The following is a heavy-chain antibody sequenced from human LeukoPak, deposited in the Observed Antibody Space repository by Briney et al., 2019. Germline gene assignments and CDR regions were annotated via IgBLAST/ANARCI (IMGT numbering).Heavy chain of an antibody. Sequence: ASVKVSCKASGYSFTGYFIYWVRQAPGQGLEWMGWINPNSGTTNYAQKFRGGVTMTRDTSISTADLDLSRLTSDDTAVYYCARDRGGSYGAFDYWGQGTLVTVSS. CDR1: GYSFTGYF. CDR3: ARDRGGSYGAFDY. D-gene: IGHD1-26*01. J-gene: IGHJ4*02. CDR2: INPNSGTT. V-gene: IGHV1-2*02.